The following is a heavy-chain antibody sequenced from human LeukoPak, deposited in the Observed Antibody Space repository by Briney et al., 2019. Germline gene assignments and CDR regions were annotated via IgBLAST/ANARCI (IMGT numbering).Heavy chain of an antibody. J-gene: IGHJ3*02. CDR2: ISWNSGSI. V-gene: IGHV3-9*01. Sequence: GGSLRLSCTVSGFTFSSYAMSWVRQAPGKGLEWVSGISWNSGSIGYADSVKGRFTISRDNAKNSLYLQMNSLRAEDTALYYCAKDKSSGYSDAFDIWGQGTMVAVSS. CDR3: AKDKSSGYSDAFDI. D-gene: IGHD3-9*01. CDR1: GFTFSSYA.